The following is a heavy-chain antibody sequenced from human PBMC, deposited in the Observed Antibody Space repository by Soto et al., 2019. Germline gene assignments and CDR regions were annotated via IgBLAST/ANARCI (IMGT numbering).Heavy chain of an antibody. CDR1: GGTFSSYA. D-gene: IGHD5-18*01. J-gene: IGHJ6*02. CDR3: ARDQLSGYSYGPYYYGMDV. CDR2: IIPIFGTA. V-gene: IGHV1-69*13. Sequence: EASVKVSCKASGGTFSSYAISWVRQAPGQGLEWMGGIIPIFGTANYAQKFQGRVTITADESTSTAYMELSSLRSEDTAVYYCARDQLSGYSYGPYYYGMDVWGQGTTVTVSS.